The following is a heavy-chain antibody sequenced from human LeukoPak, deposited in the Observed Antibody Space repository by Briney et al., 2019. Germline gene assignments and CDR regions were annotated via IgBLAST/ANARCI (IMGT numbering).Heavy chain of an antibody. Sequence: GGSLRLSCTASGFTFGDYAMSWFRQAPGKGLEWVSVISGSGDKSYYTDSVKGRFTVSRDNSKNTVYLQMNSLRAEDTAVYYCAKGPRTVRFGDRHKGMFDYWGQGTLVTVSS. J-gene: IGHJ4*02. V-gene: IGHV3-23*01. CDR2: ISGSGDKS. D-gene: IGHD3-10*01. CDR3: AKGPRTVRFGDRHKGMFDY. CDR1: GFTFGDYA.